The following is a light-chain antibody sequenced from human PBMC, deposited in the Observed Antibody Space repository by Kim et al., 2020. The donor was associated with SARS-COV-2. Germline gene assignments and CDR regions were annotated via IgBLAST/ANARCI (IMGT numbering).Light chain of an antibody. Sequence: QSALTQPASVSGSPGQSITISCTGTSSDIGGYSYVSWYQQHPGKAPKLMIYDVSNRPSGVSSRFSGSKSGNTASLTISGLQAEDEADYYCSSYTSSIIYVFGTGTKVTVL. J-gene: IGLJ1*01. V-gene: IGLV2-14*03. CDR1: SSDIGGYSY. CDR3: SSYTSSIIYV. CDR2: DVS.